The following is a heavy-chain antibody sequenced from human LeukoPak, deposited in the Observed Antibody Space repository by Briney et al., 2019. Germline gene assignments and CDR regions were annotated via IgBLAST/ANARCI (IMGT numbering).Heavy chain of an antibody. J-gene: IGHJ4*02. CDR2: INHSGST. CDR3: ALSGYSGYDYRLDY. D-gene: IGHD5-12*01. Sequence: PSETLSLTCAVHGGSFSGYYWNWIRQPPGKGLEWIGEINHSGSTNYNPSLKSRVTISVDTSKKQFSLKLSSVTAADAAVYYCALSGYSGYDYRLDYWGQGTLVTVSS. CDR1: GGSFSGYY. V-gene: IGHV4-34*01.